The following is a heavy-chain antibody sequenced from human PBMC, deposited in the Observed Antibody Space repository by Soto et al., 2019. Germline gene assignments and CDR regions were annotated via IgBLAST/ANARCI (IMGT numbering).Heavy chain of an antibody. Sequence: GGSLRLSCAASGFTFSSYAMHWVRQAPGKGLEWVAVISYDGSNKYYADSVKGRFTISRDNSKNTLYLQMNSLRAEDTAVYYCARDGITMVRGVIIYYYYYGMDVWGQGTTVTVSS. V-gene: IGHV3-30-3*01. CDR1: GFTFSSYA. D-gene: IGHD3-10*01. CDR2: ISYDGSNK. J-gene: IGHJ6*02. CDR3: ARDGITMVRGVIIYYYYYGMDV.